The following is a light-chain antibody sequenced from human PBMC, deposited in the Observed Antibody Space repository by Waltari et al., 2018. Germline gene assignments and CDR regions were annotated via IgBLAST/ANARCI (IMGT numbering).Light chain of an antibody. CDR1: QSVSHY. CDR3: QQRSSWPLT. J-gene: IGKJ5*01. CDR2: DAF. V-gene: IGKV3-11*01. Sequence: EIVFTQSPATLSLSPGESATLPCRASQSVSHYLAWYQQKPGRAPRLPISDAFNRATGVPARFSGSGSGTDFTLIISSLEPEDFAVYYCQQRSSWPLTFGQGTRLDIK.